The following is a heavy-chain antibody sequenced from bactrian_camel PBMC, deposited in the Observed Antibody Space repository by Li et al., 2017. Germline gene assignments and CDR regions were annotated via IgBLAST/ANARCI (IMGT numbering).Heavy chain of an antibody. CDR1: GLTFATCA. D-gene: IGHD4*01. CDR3: AGRRGFVYRLPPLIPDEYNI. Sequence: VQLVESGGGLVQPGGSMRLSCTASGLTFATCAGAWFRQAPGKEREGVAAIEMDGTLHYGYRIEGRFAISRDSAANTLYLQMNSLKPEDTAMYYCAGRRGFVYRLPPLIPDEYNIWGQGTQVTVS. CDR2: IEMDGTL. V-gene: IGHV3-1*01. J-gene: IGHJ4*01.